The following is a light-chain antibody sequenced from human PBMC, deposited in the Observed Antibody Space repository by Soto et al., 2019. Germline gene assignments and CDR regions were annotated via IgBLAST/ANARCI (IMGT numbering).Light chain of an antibody. CDR2: EGS. Sequence: QSVLTQPASVSGSPGQSITISCTGXSSDVGSYNLVSWYQQHPGKAPKLMIYEGSKRPSGVSNRFSGSKSGNTASLTISGLQAEDVADYYCCSIAGSSYFFGTGTKVTAL. CDR1: SSDVGSYNL. J-gene: IGLJ1*01. V-gene: IGLV2-23*03. CDR3: CSIAGSSYF.